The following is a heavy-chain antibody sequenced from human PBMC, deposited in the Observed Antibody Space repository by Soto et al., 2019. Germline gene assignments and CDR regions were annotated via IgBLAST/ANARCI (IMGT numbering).Heavy chain of an antibody. J-gene: IGHJ5*02. V-gene: IGHV3-23*01. Sequence: GGSLRLSCAASGFTFSSYAMSWVRQAPGKGLEWVSAISGSGGSTYYADSVKGRFTISRDNSKNTLYLQMNSLRAEDTAVYYCAKDRAVAGPGYNWFDPWGKGTLVPSPQ. D-gene: IGHD6-19*01. CDR2: ISGSGGST. CDR3: AKDRAVAGPGYNWFDP. CDR1: GFTFSSYA.